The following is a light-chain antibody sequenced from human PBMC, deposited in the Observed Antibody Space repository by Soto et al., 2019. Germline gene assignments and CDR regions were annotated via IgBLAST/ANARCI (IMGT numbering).Light chain of an antibody. J-gene: IGKJ5*01. V-gene: IGKV1-5*03. CDR3: QQYNSYLIT. Sequence: DIQMTQSPSTLSASVGDRVTITCRASQSINSWLAWYQQKPGKAPNLLIYKASSLESGVPSRFSGSGSGTEFTLTISSLQPDDFATYYCQQYNSYLITFGQGTRLEI. CDR2: KAS. CDR1: QSINSW.